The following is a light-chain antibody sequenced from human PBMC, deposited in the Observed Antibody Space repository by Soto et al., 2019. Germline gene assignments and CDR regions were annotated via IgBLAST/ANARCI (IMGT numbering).Light chain of an antibody. CDR1: QSVSSS. J-gene: IGKJ3*01. CDR3: NHYSPSSFT. V-gene: IGKV3-11*01. Sequence: EIVLTQSPATLSLSPGERATLSCRASQSVSSSLAWYQQKLGQAPRLLIYEASDRATGIPARFSGSGSGTDFTLIISRLEPEDFAVYYCNHYSPSSFTFGPGTKVEIE. CDR2: EAS.